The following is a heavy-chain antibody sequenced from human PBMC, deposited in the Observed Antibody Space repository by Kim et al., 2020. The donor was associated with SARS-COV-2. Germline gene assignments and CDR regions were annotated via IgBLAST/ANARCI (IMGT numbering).Heavy chain of an antibody. CDR3: AKVGWLQSYYFDY. CDR2: ISYDGSNK. Sequence: GGSLRLSCAASGFTFSSYGMHWVRQAPGKGLEWVAVISYDGSNKYYADSVKGRFTISRDNSKNTLYLQMNSLRAEDTAVCYCAKVGWLQSYYFDYWGQGTMVTVS. D-gene: IGHD5-12*01. V-gene: IGHV3-30*18. J-gene: IGHJ4*02. CDR1: GFTFSSYG.